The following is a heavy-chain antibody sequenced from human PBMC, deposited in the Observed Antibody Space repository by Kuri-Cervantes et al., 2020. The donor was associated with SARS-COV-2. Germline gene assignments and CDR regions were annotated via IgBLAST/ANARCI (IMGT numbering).Heavy chain of an antibody. CDR2: IYYSGST. CDR1: GGSISSYY. V-gene: IGHV4-59*01. CDR3: ARGYSLIDY. Sequence: GSLRLSCTVSGGSISSYYWSWIRQPPRKGLEWIGYIYYSGSTNYNPSLKSRVTISVDTSKNQFSQKLSSVTAADTAVYYCARGYSLIDYWGQGTLVTVSS. D-gene: IGHD5-18*01. J-gene: IGHJ4*02.